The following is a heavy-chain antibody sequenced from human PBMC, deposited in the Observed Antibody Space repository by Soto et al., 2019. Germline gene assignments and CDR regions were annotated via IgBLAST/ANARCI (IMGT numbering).Heavy chain of an antibody. Sequence: NPSETLSLTCIVSGDSISSSSYYWLWIRQPPGKGLEWIGSIYYSGTTYYNPSLESRVTISIDTSKNQFSLKVSSLTAADTAVYYCAKTGPYDILTYWYFDLWGRGTLVTVSS. CDR1: GDSISSSSYY. CDR2: IYYSGTT. V-gene: IGHV4-39*01. CDR3: AKTGPYDILTYWYFDL. D-gene: IGHD3-9*01. J-gene: IGHJ2*01.